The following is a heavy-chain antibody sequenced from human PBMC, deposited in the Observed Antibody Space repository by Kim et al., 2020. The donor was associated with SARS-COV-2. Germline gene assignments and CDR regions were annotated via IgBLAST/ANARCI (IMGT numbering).Heavy chain of an antibody. Sequence: SETLSLTCTVSGGSVSSGSYYWSWIRQPPGKGLEWIGYIYYSGSTNYNPSLKSRVTISVDTSKNQFSLKLSSVTAADTAVYYCARAPFDILTGYFYYYNGMDVWGQGTTVTVSS. V-gene: IGHV4-61*01. CDR3: ARAPFDILTGYFYYYNGMDV. D-gene: IGHD3-9*01. J-gene: IGHJ6*02. CDR2: IYYSGST. CDR1: GGSVSSGSYY.